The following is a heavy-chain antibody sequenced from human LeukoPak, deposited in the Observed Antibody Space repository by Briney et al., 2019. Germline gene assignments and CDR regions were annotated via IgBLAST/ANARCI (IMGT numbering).Heavy chain of an antibody. J-gene: IGHJ4*02. CDR2: IYYSGST. CDR1: GGSISSSSYC. D-gene: IGHD2/OR15-2a*01. CDR3: ARHKGAQYFDY. Sequence: SETLSLTCIVSGGSISSSSYCWGWIRQPPGKGLEWIGRIYYSGSTYYNPSFKSRVTISVDTSKNRCALKLSSVPAADTAVYYCARHKGAQYFDYWGQGSLVTVSS. V-gene: IGHV4-39*01.